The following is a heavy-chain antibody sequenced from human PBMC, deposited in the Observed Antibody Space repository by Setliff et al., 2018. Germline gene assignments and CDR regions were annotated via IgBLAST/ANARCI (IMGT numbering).Heavy chain of an antibody. Sequence: SGKVSCKASGGPLNSYSFSWVRQAPGQGLEWMGRIIPVLDITRYSQKFQGRVTITADKSTGIIYMELTSLRSDDTAVYYCARHPPPPNYFDIGALDSWGQGTLVTVSS. V-gene: IGHV1-69*02. CDR3: ARHPPPPNYFDIGALDS. D-gene: IGHD3-22*01. CDR1: GGPLNSYS. J-gene: IGHJ4*02. CDR2: IIPVLDIT.